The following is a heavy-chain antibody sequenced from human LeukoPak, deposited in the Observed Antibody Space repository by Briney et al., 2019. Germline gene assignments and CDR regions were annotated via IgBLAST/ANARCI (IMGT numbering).Heavy chain of an antibody. V-gene: IGHV4-39*07. CDR1: GASVTSGSYY. D-gene: IGHD5-18*01. CDR2: IFYSGNT. Sequence: PSETLSLTCTVSGASVTSGSYYWGWIRQPPGNGLEWIGKIFYSGNTYYNPSLKSRVTMSVDTSKNQFSLKLSSVTAADTAVYYCAREYTNVDTAMVSWYFDYWGQGTLVTVSS. CDR3: AREYTNVDTAMVSWYFDY. J-gene: IGHJ4*02.